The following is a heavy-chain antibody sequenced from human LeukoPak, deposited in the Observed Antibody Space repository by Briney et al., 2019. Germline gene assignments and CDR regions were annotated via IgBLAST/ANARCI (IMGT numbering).Heavy chain of an antibody. J-gene: IGHJ6*02. CDR3: VRDRFYGMDV. CDR2: INHDGSTT. CDR1: GFTFSNYW. V-gene: IGHV3-74*01. Sequence: PGGSLRLSCAASGFTFSNYWMHWVRQAPGKGLVWVSRINHDGSTTNYVDSVKGRFTISRDNAKNTLYLQMNSLRAEDTAVFYCVRDRFYGMDVWGQGTTVTVSS.